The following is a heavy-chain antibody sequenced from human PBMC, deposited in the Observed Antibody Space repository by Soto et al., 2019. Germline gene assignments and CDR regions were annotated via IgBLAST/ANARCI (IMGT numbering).Heavy chain of an antibody. Sequence: EVQLVESGGGLVQPGGSLRLSCAASGFTFSNYWMNWVRQAPGKGLEWVANINEDGSEKYYVDSAKGRFTISRNNAKDSLYVQMGSLRAEDTDVYFCASDLFDYWGQGTLVTVSS. CDR3: ASDLFDY. J-gene: IGHJ4*02. V-gene: IGHV3-7*01. CDR2: INEDGSEK. CDR1: GFTFSNYW.